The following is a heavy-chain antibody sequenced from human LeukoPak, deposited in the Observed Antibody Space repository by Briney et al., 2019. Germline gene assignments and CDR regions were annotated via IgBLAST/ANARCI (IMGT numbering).Heavy chain of an antibody. D-gene: IGHD5-18*01. V-gene: IGHV1-8*01. J-gene: IGHJ4*02. CDR3: ARDSDTAMVSFDY. CDR2: MNPNSGNT. Sequence: ASVKVSCKASGYTFTSYDINWVRQATGQGLEWMGWMNPNSGNTGYAQKFQGRVTMTRDTSISTAYMELSRLRSDDTAVYYCARDSDTAMVSFDYWGQGTLVTVSS. CDR1: GYTFTSYD.